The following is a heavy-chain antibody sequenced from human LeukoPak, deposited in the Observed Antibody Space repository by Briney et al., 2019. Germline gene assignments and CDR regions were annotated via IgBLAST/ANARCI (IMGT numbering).Heavy chain of an antibody. V-gene: IGHV4-34*01. D-gene: IGHD3-10*01. J-gene: IGHJ4*02. CDR1: GGSFSGYY. CDR2: INHSGST. CDR3: ARLAMVRGVLDY. Sequence: SETLSLTCAVYGGSFSGYYRSWIRQPPGKGLEWIGEINHSGSTNYNPSLKSRVTISVDTSKNQFSLKLSSVTAADTAVYYCARLAMVRGVLDYWGQGTLVTVSS.